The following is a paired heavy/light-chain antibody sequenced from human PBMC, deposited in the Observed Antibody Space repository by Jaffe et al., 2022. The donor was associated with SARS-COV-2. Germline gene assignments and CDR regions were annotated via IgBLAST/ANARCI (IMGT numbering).Light chain of an antibody. CDR2: KAS. CDR3: QQYNSYPRT. V-gene: IGKV1-5*03. Sequence: DIQMTQSPSTLSASVGDRVTITCRASQSISNWLAWYQQKPGKAPKLLMYKASSLESGVPSRFSGSGSGTEFTLTISSLQPDDLATYYCQQYNSYPRTFGQGTKLEIK. J-gene: IGKJ2*01. CDR1: QSISNW.
Heavy chain of an antibody. D-gene: IGHD5-18*01. J-gene: IGHJ4*02. Sequence: QVQLQESGPGLVRPSETLSLTCSVSGGSISSYYWSWIRQPPGKRLEWIGYVYYTGSTNYNPSLKSRVTISVDTSKNQFSLKLSSVTAADTAVYYCAREDTGLILGYWGQGTLVTVSS. V-gene: IGHV4-59*01. CDR1: GGSISSYY. CDR2: VYYTGST. CDR3: AREDTGLILGY.